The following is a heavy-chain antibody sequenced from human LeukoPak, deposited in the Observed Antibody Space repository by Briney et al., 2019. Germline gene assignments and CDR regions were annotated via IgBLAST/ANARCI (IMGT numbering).Heavy chain of an antibody. V-gene: IGHV3-53*01. J-gene: IGHJ4*02. Sequence: GGSLRLSCAASGFTVSTYYMTWVRQAPGKGLECVSVIYSGGSTYYADSVKGRFTVSRDNSKNTLYLQMNSLGAEDTAMYYCARGLGYCTSTTCLLPFDYWGQGTLVTVSS. CDR1: GFTVSTYY. D-gene: IGHD2-2*01. CDR2: IYSGGST. CDR3: ARGLGYCTSTTCLLPFDY.